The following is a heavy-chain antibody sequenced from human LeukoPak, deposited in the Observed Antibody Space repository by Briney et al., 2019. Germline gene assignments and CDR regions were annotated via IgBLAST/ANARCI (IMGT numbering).Heavy chain of an antibody. V-gene: IGHV4-59*01. CDR1: GVSISSYS. D-gene: IGHD3-10*01. CDR3: ARDPGSPFDI. CDR2: ISYSGST. J-gene: IGHJ3*02. Sequence: SGTLSLTCTVSGVSISSYSTSWVRQPPGKGLEWVGDISYSGSTNYNPSLKSRVTISVDTSKNQFSLKLSSVTAAVTAVYYCARDPGSPFDIWGQGTMVTVSS.